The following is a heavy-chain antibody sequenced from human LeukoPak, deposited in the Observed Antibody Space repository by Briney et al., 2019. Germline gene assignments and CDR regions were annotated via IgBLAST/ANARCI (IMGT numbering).Heavy chain of an antibody. V-gene: IGHV3-23*01. D-gene: IGHD2-15*01. J-gene: IGHJ4*02. Sequence: PGGSLRLSCAASGFTFSNYAMSWVRQAPGRGLEWVSAISGSGGSTYDADSVKGRFTISRDNSKNTLHLQMNSLRAEDTAVYHCARQLGYCSDGSCYFDSWGQGTLLTVSS. CDR2: ISGSGGST. CDR3: ARQLGYCSDGSCYFDS. CDR1: GFTFSNYA.